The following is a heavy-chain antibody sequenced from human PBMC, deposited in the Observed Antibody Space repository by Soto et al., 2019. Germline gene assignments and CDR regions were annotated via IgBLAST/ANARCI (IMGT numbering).Heavy chain of an antibody. Sequence: QVQLVQSGAEVKKPGASVKVSCKASGYTFTSYDINWELQATGQGLEWMGWMKPNSANTGYAQKFEGRVTMNRNSSISTAYMELSSLRSEDTAVYYCAREGVRCMDVWGQGTTVTVSS. D-gene: IGHD3-16*01. CDR3: AREGVRCMDV. CDR2: MKPNSANT. V-gene: IGHV1-8*01. CDR1: GYTFTSYD. J-gene: IGHJ6*02.